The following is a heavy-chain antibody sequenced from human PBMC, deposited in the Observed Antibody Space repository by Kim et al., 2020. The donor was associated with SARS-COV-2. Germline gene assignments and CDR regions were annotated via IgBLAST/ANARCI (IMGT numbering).Heavy chain of an antibody. V-gene: IGHV3-48*02. CDR3: ARDRFLTPTVTTHKYYYGMDV. CDR1: GFTFSSYS. CDR2: ISSSSSTI. J-gene: IGHJ6*02. Sequence: GGSLRLSCAASGFTFSSYSMNWVRQAPGKGLEWVSYISSSSSTIYYADSVKGRFTISRDNAKNSLYLQMNSLRDEDTAVYYCARDRFLTPTVTTHKYYYGMDVWGQGTTVTVSS. D-gene: IGHD4-17*01.